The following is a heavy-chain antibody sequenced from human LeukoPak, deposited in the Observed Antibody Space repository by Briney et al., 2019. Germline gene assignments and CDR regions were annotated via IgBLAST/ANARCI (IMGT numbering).Heavy chain of an antibody. CDR1: GGSISSDY. J-gene: IGHJ4*02. CDR3: ARAGNWNDLDY. CDR2: IYYSGST. D-gene: IGHD1-1*01. V-gene: IGHV4-59*01. Sequence: PSETLSLTCTVSGGSISSDYWTWIRQSPGKGLEWIGYIYYSGSTNYNPSLKSRVTISVDTSKNQFSLKLTSVTAADTAVYYCARAGNWNDLDYWGQGTLVIVSS.